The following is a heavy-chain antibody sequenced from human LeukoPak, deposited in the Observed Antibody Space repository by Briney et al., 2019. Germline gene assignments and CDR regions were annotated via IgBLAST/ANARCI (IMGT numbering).Heavy chain of an antibody. CDR3: AKDYYYDSSGYNYFDY. Sequence: PGGSLRLSCAASGFTFSSYAMSWVRQAPGKGLGWVSAISGSGGSTYDADFVKGRFTISRDNSKNTLYLQMNSLRAEDTAVYYCAKDYYYDSSGYNYFDYWGQGTLVTVSS. CDR2: ISGSGGST. D-gene: IGHD3-22*01. CDR1: GFTFSSYA. J-gene: IGHJ4*02. V-gene: IGHV3-23*01.